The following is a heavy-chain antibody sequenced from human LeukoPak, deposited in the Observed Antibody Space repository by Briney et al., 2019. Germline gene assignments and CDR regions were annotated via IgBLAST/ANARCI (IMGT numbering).Heavy chain of an antibody. Sequence: GASVKVSCKASGYTFTSYDINWVRQATGQGLEWMGWMNPNSGNTGYAQKFQGRVTMTRNTSISTAYMELSSLRSEDTAVYYCARDREAGSSWTFDYWGQGTLVTVSS. J-gene: IGHJ4*02. V-gene: IGHV1-8*01. CDR1: GYTFTSYD. CDR2: MNPNSGNT. CDR3: ARDREAGSSWTFDY. D-gene: IGHD6-13*01.